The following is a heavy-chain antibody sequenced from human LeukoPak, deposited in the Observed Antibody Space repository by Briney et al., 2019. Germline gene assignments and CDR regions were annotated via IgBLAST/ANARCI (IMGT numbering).Heavy chain of an antibody. CDR1: GYTFTSYG. CDR3: ARAASSGYYCMDGAFDI. J-gene: IGHJ3*02. Sequence: GASVKVSCKASGYTFTSYGISWVRQAPGQGLEWMGWISAYNGNTNYAQKLQGRVTMTTDTSTSTAYMELSSLRSEDTAVYYCARAASSGYYCMDGAFDIWGQGTVVTVSS. CDR2: ISAYNGNT. V-gene: IGHV1-18*01. D-gene: IGHD3-22*01.